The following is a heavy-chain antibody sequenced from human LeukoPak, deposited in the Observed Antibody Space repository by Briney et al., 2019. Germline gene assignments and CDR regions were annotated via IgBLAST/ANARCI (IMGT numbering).Heavy chain of an antibody. Sequence: GGSLRLSCEASGFTFSSYAMGWVRQAPGKGLEWVSVTSESGGSTHYADSVKGRFTIYRDNSKNSLYLQMNSLKVEDTAVYYCARDRYLSAAWGQGTLVTVSS. CDR3: ARDRYLSAA. V-gene: IGHV3-23*01. J-gene: IGHJ4*02. CDR1: GFTFSSYA. CDR2: TSESGGST. D-gene: IGHD3-9*01.